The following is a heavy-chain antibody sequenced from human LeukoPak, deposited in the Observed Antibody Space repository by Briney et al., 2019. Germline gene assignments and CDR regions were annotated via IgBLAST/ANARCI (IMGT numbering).Heavy chain of an antibody. CDR3: ARGISSSFNWFDP. CDR1: DGSINNYY. J-gene: IGHJ5*02. Sequence: SETLSLTCTVSDGSINNYYWNWIRQSPGKGLEWIGHVYASGGTNYSPSLRSRVTISLDTSKNQFSLKLKSVTAADTAVYYCARGISSSFNWFDPWGQGTQVTVSS. V-gene: IGHV4-59*01. CDR2: VYASGGT. D-gene: IGHD6-6*01.